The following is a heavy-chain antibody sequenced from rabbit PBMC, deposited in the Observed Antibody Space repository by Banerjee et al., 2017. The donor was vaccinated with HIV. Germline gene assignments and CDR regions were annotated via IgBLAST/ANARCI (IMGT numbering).Heavy chain of an antibody. V-gene: IGHV1S43*01. J-gene: IGHJ3*01. Sequence: QEQLVESGGGLVQPEGSLTLTCTASGFSFSSGYYMCWVRQAPGKGLELIGCIYTSSGSTYYASWVNGRFTISRSTSLNTVTLKMTSLTAADTATYFCVRDRYSYDDYLMGDTRLDLWGQGTLVTVS. CDR2: IYTSSGST. D-gene: IGHD2-1*01. CDR1: GFSFSSGYY. CDR3: VRDRYSYDDYLMGDTRLDL.